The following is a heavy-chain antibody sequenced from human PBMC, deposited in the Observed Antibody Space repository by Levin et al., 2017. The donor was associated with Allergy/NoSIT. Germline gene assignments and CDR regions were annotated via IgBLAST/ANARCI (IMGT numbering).Heavy chain of an antibody. D-gene: IGHD3/OR15-3a*01. CDR3: TSGLETALPFNGFDP. J-gene: IGHJ5*02. CDR1: GASVTTDNHY. CDR2: IYYSEST. Sequence: SETLSLTCTVSGASVTTDNHYWGWIRQPPGKGLEWIATIYYSESTFYNPSLKSRVTISLDTSKNQFSLKLSSVTAADTAVYYCTSGLETALPFNGFDPWGQGTLVTVSS. V-gene: IGHV4-39*01.